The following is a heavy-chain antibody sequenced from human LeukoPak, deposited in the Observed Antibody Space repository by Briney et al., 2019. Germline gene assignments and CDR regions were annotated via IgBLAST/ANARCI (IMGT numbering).Heavy chain of an antibody. CDR2: IYYSGST. J-gene: IGHJ5*02. D-gene: IGHD3-9*01. CDR3: ARAVYDILTGYYLPWFDP. CDR1: DGSISSYN. V-gene: IGHV4-59*12. Sequence: SETLSLTCTVSDGSISSYNWSWIRQSPPKRLERIGNIYYSGSTNYHPSLKSRVSISVDTSKNQFSLKLSSVTAADTAVYYCARAVYDILTGYYLPWFDPWGQGTLVTVSS.